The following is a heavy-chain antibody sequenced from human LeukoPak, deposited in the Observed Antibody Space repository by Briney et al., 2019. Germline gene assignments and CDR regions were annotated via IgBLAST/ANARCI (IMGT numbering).Heavy chain of an antibody. D-gene: IGHD4-17*01. Sequence: GASVKVSCKASGYTFTSYAISWVRQAPGQGLEWMGGIIPIFGTANYAQKFQGRVTITADESTSTAYMELSSLRSEDTAVYYCAKDPGTTVPPEGLFDYWGQGTLVTVSS. CDR1: GYTFTSYA. CDR3: AKDPGTTVPPEGLFDY. CDR2: IIPIFGTA. J-gene: IGHJ4*02. V-gene: IGHV1-69*13.